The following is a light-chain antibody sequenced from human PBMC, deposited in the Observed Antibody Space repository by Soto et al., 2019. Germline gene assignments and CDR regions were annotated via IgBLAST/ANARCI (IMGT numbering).Light chain of an antibody. V-gene: IGKV1-39*01. CDR1: QSISSF. CDR2: IAS. J-gene: IGKJ4*01. CDR3: QQSYSAPRVT. Sequence: DIQMTQSPSSLSASVGDRVSITCRANQSISSFLSWYQVKPGKAPKLLIYIASSLQSWVPSRSSGSGSGTDFTLTISSLQPEDVATYLCQQSYSAPRVTFGGGTKVEIK.